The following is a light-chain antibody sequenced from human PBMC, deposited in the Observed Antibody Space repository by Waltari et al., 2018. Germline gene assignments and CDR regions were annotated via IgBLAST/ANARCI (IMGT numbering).Light chain of an antibody. CDR3: SSYAGSNTVL. CDR2: DVT. Sequence: QAALTQPPSVSGSPGQSVTLSCTGTSSDIGGYNYVSWYQQHPGKAPKLMLYDVTKRPAGVSDRFSGSKSGNTASLTISGLQAEDEADYYCSSYAGSNTVLFGGGTRLTVL. CDR1: SSDIGGYNY. J-gene: IGLJ2*01. V-gene: IGLV2-11*01.